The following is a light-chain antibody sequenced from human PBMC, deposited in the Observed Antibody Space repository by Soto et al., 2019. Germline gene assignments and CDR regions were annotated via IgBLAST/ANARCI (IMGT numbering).Light chain of an antibody. CDR3: AAWDDSLNGPGV. CDR2: TNN. V-gene: IGLV1-44*01. CDR1: SSNIGTNP. Sequence: QSVLTQPPSASGTPGQRVTISCSGSSSNIGTNPVSWYQQFPGTAPKLLIYTNNQRPSGVPDRFSGSKSGTSASLAISELQSEDEADYYCAAWDDSLNGPGVFGGGTKLTVL. J-gene: IGLJ3*02.